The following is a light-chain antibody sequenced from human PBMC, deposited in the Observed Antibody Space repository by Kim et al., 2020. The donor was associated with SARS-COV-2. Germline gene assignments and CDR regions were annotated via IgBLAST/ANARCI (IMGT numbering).Light chain of an antibody. Sequence: GQSVTISCTGTSSDVGGYNYVSWYQQHPGKAPKLMIYEVNQRPSGVPDRFSGSKSGNTASLTVSGLQAEDEADYYCSSYAGSNNVVFGGGTKLTVL. J-gene: IGLJ2*01. CDR1: SSDVGGYNY. CDR2: EVN. CDR3: SSYAGSNNVV. V-gene: IGLV2-8*01.